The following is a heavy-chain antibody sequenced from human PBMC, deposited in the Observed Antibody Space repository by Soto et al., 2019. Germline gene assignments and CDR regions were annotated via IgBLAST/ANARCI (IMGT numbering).Heavy chain of an antibody. D-gene: IGHD7-27*01. CDR1: GFMFSDYG. CDR2: IWYDGTNK. V-gene: IGHV3-33*01. J-gene: IGHJ4*02. Sequence: QVHLVESGGGVVQPGRSLRLSCAASGFMFSDYGMHWIRQAPGKGLEWVAVIWYDGTNKYYADSVKGRFTISRDSSQNTLYLQMNSLTVEDTAIYYCVRGWPGVFDYWGQGTLVTVSS. CDR3: VRGWPGVFDY.